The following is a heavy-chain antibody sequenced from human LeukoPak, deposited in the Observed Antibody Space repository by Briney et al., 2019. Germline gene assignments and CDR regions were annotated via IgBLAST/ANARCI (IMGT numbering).Heavy chain of an antibody. CDR2: INPNSGGT. CDR1: GYTFTSYG. V-gene: IGHV1-2*02. J-gene: IGHJ3*02. D-gene: IGHD2-2*02. Sequence: ASVKVSCKASGYTFTSYGISWVRQAPGQGLEWMGWINPNSGGTNYAQKFQGRVTMTRDTSISTAYMELSRLRSDDTAVYYCARDRYCSSTSCYRPDAFDIWGQGTMVTVSS. CDR3: ARDRYCSSTSCYRPDAFDI.